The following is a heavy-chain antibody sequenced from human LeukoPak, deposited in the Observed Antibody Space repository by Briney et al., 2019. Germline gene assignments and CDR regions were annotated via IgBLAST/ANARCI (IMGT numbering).Heavy chain of an antibody. CDR1: GYTFTSYD. CDR3: ARSDFWSGYYTGGMDV. V-gene: IGHV1-8*01. Sequence: GASVKVSCKASGYTFTSYDINWVRQATGQGLEWMGWMNPNSGNTGYAQKFQGRVTMTRNTSISTAYMELSRLRSEDTAVYYCARSDFWSGYYTGGMDVWGQGTTVTVSS. D-gene: IGHD3-3*01. J-gene: IGHJ6*02. CDR2: MNPNSGNT.